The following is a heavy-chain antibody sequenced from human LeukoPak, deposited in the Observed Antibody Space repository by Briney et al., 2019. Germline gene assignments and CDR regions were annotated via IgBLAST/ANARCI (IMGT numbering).Heavy chain of an antibody. CDR1: GYTFTNNW. Sequence: ASAKVSCKAFGYTFTNNWMHWVRQAPGQGPEWMGLISPTGGSTAYAQKFQGRVTLTRDMFTSTDYLELSSLRSEDTAVYYCARDNSVRDEAWWFYPWGQGTLVTVSS. D-gene: IGHD5-24*01. J-gene: IGHJ5*02. CDR2: ISPTGGST. V-gene: IGHV1-46*01. CDR3: ARDNSVRDEAWWFYP.